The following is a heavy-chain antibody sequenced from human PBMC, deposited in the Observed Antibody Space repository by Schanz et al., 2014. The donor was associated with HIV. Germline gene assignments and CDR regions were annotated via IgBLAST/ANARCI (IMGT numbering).Heavy chain of an antibody. CDR2: INPSGGST. CDR3: ARESVAGLPGDVEEVPAAFDL. J-gene: IGHJ4*02. D-gene: IGHD2-2*01. CDR1: GYTFTSYY. Sequence: QVQLVQSGAEVKKPGASVKVSCKASGYTFTSYYMHWVRQAPGQGLEWMGIINPSGGSTTYAQKFQGRVTMTRDTSISTAYMELSSLRSEDTAVYYCARESVAGLPGDVEEVPAAFDLWGQGTPVIVAA. V-gene: IGHV1-46*01.